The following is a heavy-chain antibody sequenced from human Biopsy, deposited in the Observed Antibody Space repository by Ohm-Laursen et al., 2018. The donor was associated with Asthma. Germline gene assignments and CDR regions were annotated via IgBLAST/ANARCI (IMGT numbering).Heavy chain of an antibody. D-gene: IGHD3-3*01. CDR2: ISYGGKT. J-gene: IGHJ6*02. CDR3: ARRITIFGVVQKDHGMDA. Sequence: SETLSLTCMVSGGSMTPTSHYWDWIRQAPGKGLEWIGYISYGGKTSYNPSLKNRVTISRATSKNQFSLRLTSVTAADTAVHFCARRITIFGVVQKDHGMDAWGQGTTVIVSS. V-gene: IGHV4-39*01. CDR1: GGSMTPTSHY.